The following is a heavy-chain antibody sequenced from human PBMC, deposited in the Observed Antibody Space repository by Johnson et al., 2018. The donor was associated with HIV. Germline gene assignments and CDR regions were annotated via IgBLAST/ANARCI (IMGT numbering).Heavy chain of an antibody. D-gene: IGHD7-27*01. V-gene: IGHV3-33*06. Sequence: QMQLVESGGGVVQPGRSLRLSCAASGFTFSSYGMHWVRQAPGKGLEWVAVIWYDGSNKYYADSVKGRFTISRDNSKNTLYLQMNSLRAEDTAVYYCAKGLNWGGDAFDIWGQGTMVTVSS. J-gene: IGHJ3*02. CDR3: AKGLNWGGDAFDI. CDR2: IWYDGSNK. CDR1: GFTFSSYG.